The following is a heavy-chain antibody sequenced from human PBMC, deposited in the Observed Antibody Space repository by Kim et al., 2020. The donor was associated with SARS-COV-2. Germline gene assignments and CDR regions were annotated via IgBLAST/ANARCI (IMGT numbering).Heavy chain of an antibody. CDR1: GFTLSTYA. CDR2: ITGRGGLT. D-gene: IGHD3-16*02. CDR3: AKSEDIIVASPANFYYHGMDC. V-gene: IGHV3-23*01. J-gene: IGHJ6*02. Sequence: GGSLRLSCAGSGFTLSTYAMTWVRQAPGKGLEWVSVITGRGGLTYYADSVKGRFIISRDNFKNTLYLQMNSLRADDTAVYSCAKSEDIIVASPANFYYHGMDCWGRGTTVTVSS.